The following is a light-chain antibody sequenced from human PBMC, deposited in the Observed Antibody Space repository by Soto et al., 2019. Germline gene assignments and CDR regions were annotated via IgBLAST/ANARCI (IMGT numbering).Light chain of an antibody. CDR1: SGSIASNY. CDR2: ENV. Sequence: NFMLTQPHSVSESPGKTVIISCTRSSGSIASNYVQWCQQRPGSAPTTLIYENVQRPSGVPDRFSGSIDTSSNSASLTISGLTTEDEAGYYCQSHDSKTVLFGGGTKLTVL. J-gene: IGLJ2*01. V-gene: IGLV6-57*04. CDR3: QSHDSKTVL.